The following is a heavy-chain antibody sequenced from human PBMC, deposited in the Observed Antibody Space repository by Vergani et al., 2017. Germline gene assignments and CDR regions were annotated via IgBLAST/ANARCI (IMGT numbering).Heavy chain of an antibody. CDR1: GGSISSYY. D-gene: IGHD6-25*01. Sequence: QVQLQESGPGLVKPSETLSLTCTVSGGSISSYYCSWIRQPPGKGLEWIGYIYYSGSTNYNPSLKSRVTISVDTSKNQFSLKLSSVTAADTAVYYCARDRKAGAFDIWGQGTMVTVSS. V-gene: IGHV4-59*01. J-gene: IGHJ3*02. CDR3: ARDRKAGAFDI. CDR2: IYYSGST.